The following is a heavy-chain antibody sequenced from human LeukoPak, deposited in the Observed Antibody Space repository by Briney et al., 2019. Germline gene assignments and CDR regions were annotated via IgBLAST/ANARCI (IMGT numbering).Heavy chain of an antibody. J-gene: IGHJ4*02. CDR2: IKPDGSEK. CDR3: ARDQTPFV. V-gene: IGHV3-7*01. CDR1: GFTHSNYW. Sequence: GGSLRLSCAASGFTHSNYWMTWVRQAPGKGLEWVANIKPDGSEKYYVDSAKGRLTISRDNAKNSLYLQMNSLRAEDTAVYYCARDQTPFVWGQGTLVAVSS.